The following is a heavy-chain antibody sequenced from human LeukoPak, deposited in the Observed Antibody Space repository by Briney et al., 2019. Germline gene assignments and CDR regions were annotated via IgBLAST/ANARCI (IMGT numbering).Heavy chain of an antibody. V-gene: IGHV1-46*01. CDR3: ARDKAAVRGVFDY. Sequence: ASVKVSCKASGYTFTSYYMHWVRQAPGQGPEWMGIIYTSDGSARYAQKFQGRVTITADESTSTAYMELSSLRSEDTAVYYCARDKAAVRGVFDYWGQGTLVTVSS. D-gene: IGHD3-10*01. CDR1: GYTFTSYY. CDR2: IYTSDGSA. J-gene: IGHJ4*02.